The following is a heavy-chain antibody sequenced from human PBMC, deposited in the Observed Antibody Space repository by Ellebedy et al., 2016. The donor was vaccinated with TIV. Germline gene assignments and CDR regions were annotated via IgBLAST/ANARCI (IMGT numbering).Heavy chain of an antibody. CDR1: GFTFSSYW. D-gene: IGHD3-16*01. CDR2: INQDGSEK. J-gene: IGHJ4*02. CDR3: ARDGGEYN. Sequence: GESLKISCAASGFTFSSYWMNWVRQAPGKGLEWVANINQDGSEKNYVDSVKGRFTISRDNAKNSLYLQMNSLRTKDTAVYYCARDGGEYNWGQGTLVTVSS. V-gene: IGHV3-7*03.